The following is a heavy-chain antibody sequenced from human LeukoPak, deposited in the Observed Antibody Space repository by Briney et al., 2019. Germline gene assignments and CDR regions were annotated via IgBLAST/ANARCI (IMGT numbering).Heavy chain of an antibody. CDR3: ARDPSGSGSQWHYFDY. CDR1: GFTVSSNY. V-gene: IGHV3-66*01. J-gene: IGHJ4*02. D-gene: IGHD3-10*01. CDR2: IYSGGST. Sequence: PGGSLRLSCAASGFTVSSNYMSWVRQAPGKGLEWVSVIYSGGSTYYADSVKGRFTISRDNSKNTLYLQMNSLRAEDTAVYYCARDPSGSGSQWHYFDYWGQGTLVTVSS.